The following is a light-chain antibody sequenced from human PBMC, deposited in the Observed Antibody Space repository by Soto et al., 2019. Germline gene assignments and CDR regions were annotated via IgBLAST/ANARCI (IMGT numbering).Light chain of an antibody. Sequence: EIVMTQSPATLSVSPGERATLSCRASQSVSSNLAWYPQKPGQAPRLLIYGASTRATGIPARFSGSGSGTEFTLTISSLQSEDLAVYYCQQYNNWPPYTFGQGTKLEIK. V-gene: IGKV3-15*01. J-gene: IGKJ2*01. CDR3: QQYNNWPPYT. CDR2: GAS. CDR1: QSVSSN.